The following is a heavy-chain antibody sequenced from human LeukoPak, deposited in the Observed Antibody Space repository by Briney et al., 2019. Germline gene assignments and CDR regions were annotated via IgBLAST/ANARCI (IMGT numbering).Heavy chain of an antibody. V-gene: IGHV4-34*01. J-gene: IGHJ3*02. CDR2: INHSGST. CDR3: ARDGITGSTHAFDI. Sequence: SETLSLTCAVYDGSFSTYYWSWIRQPPGKGLEWIGEINHSGSTNYNPSLKSRVTISVDTSNNQFSLKLSSVTAADTAVYYCARDGITGSTHAFDIWGQGTMVSVSS. CDR1: DGSFSTYY. D-gene: IGHD1-7*01.